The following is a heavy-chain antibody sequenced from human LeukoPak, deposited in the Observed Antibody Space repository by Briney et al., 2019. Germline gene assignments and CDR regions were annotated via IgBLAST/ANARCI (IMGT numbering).Heavy chain of an antibody. V-gene: IGHV3-30*14. D-gene: IGHD2-21*01. Sequence: GGSLRLSCAASGFTFSSHVMHWVRQAPGKGLEWVAIISYDGSNEYYADSVKGRFTISRDNSKNTLYLQMNSLRAADTAVYYCATESPSCGGDCFGYWGQGTLVTVSS. CDR3: ATESPSCGGDCFGY. CDR2: ISYDGSNE. J-gene: IGHJ4*02. CDR1: GFTFSSHV.